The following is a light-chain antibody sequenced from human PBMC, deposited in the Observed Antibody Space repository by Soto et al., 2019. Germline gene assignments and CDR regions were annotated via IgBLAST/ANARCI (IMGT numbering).Light chain of an antibody. Sequence: QPVLTQPASVSGSPGQSITISCTGTSNDVGGYNYVSWYQQHPGTAPKLMIYEVSNRPSGISDRFSGSKSDNTASLTISGLQAEDEADYYCTSYRSINTLVFGGGTKLTVL. CDR3: TSYRSINTLV. CDR1: SNDVGGYNY. V-gene: IGLV2-14*01. J-gene: IGLJ2*01. CDR2: EVS.